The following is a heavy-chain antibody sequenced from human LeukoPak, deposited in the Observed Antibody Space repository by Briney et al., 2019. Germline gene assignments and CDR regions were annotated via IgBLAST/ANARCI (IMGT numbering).Heavy chain of an antibody. V-gene: IGHV3-23*01. CDR2: ICGSGGST. D-gene: IGHD6-19*01. Sequence: PGGSLRLSCAASGFTFSSFAMGWVRQAPGKGLEWVSSICGSGGSTYYVASVKGRFTISRSNSENTLYLQMNSLRAEDTAVYYCAKVGVSSGWHGGIDYGGQGILVTVSS. J-gene: IGHJ4*02. CDR3: AKVGVSSGWHGGIDY. CDR1: GFTFSSFA.